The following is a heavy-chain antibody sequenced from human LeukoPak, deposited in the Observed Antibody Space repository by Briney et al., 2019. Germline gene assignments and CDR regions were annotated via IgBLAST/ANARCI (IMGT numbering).Heavy chain of an antibody. CDR3: ARDQEGFDY. V-gene: IGHV1-46*01. CDR1: GYSFTSNY. CDR2: IYPRDGST. Sequence: ASVKVSCKASGYSFTSNYIHWVRQAPGQGLEWMGMIYPRDGSTSYAQRFQDRVTVTRDTSTSTVHMELSGLRSEDTAVYYCARDQEGFDYWGQGTQVTVSS. J-gene: IGHJ4*02.